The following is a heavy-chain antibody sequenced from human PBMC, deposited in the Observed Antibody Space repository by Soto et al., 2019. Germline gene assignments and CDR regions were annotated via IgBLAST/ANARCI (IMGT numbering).Heavy chain of an antibody. Sequence: EVLLVESGGGLVQPWGSLRLSCAASGFTSNTYWMPWGRHAPGRGLEWVASMKLDGNVNNYVESLQSRFTISRDDIKNSVYMQMNSLGVEDKSLYYCVGSSGWVFDHWGQGTLVTVSS. CDR1: GFTSNTYW. CDR3: VGSSGWVFDH. J-gene: IGHJ4*02. CDR2: MKLDGNVN. V-gene: IGHV3-7*03. D-gene: IGHD6-19*01.